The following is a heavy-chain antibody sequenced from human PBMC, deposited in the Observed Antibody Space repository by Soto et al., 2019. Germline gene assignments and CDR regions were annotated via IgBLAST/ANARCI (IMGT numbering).Heavy chain of an antibody. CDR1: GYSFTSYW. J-gene: IGHJ6*02. CDR3: ARGPASLAVADGYGMHX. Sequence: PGEALKISCKGSGYSFTSYWIGWVRQMPGKGLELMGIIYPGDSDTRYSPSFQGQVTISAEKYIRTAYLQWSSLKASDTAMYYCARGPASLAVADGYGMHXWGQGTTVTVS. V-gene: IGHV5-51*01. CDR2: IYPGDSDT. D-gene: IGHD6-19*01.